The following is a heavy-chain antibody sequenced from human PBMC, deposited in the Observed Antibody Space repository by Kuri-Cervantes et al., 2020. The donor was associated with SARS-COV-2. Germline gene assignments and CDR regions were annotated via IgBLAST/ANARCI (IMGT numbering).Heavy chain of an antibody. CDR1: GGSFSGYY. CDR2: IYYSGST. Sequence: SETLSLTCAVYGGSFSGYYWSWIRQPAGKGLEWIGYIYYSGSTNYNPSLKSRVTISVDTSKNQFSLKLSSVTAADTAVYYCARTPGDSSKVDYWGQGTLVTVSS. V-gene: IGHV4-59*01. J-gene: IGHJ4*02. D-gene: IGHD2-21*02. CDR3: ARTPGDSSKVDY.